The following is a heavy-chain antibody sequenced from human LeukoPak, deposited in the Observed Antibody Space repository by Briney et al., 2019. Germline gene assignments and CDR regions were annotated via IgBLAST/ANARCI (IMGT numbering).Heavy chain of an antibody. CDR1: GYTFTGYY. Sequence: GSVKVSCKASGYTFTGYYMHWVRQAPGQGLEWMGWINPNSGGTNYAQKFQGRVTMTRDTSISTAYMELSRLRSGDTAVYYCARGGDYYDSSGYYDDAFDIWGQGTMVTVSS. J-gene: IGHJ3*02. D-gene: IGHD3-22*01. CDR2: INPNSGGT. V-gene: IGHV1-2*02. CDR3: ARGGDYYDSSGYYDDAFDI.